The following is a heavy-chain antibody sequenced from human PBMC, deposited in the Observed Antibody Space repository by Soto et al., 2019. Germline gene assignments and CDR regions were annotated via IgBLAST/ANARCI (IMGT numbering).Heavy chain of an antibody. CDR3: ARDSGGGYYFDF. CDR2: ISPIFGTA. CDR1: GGTFSSYA. J-gene: IGHJ4*02. V-gene: IGHV1-69*06. D-gene: IGHD3-16*01. Sequence: QVQLVQSGAEVKKPGSSVKVSCKASGGTFSSYAISWVRQAPGQGLEWMGGISPIFGTANYAQKFQGRVTITADKSMTTAYLDLSSLRTEDMAVYYFARDSGGGYYFDFWVQGTLFTVSS.